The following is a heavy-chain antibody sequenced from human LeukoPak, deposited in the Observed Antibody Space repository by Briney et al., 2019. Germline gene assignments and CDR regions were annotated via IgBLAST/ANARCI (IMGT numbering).Heavy chain of an antibody. CDR1: GGSISSYY. J-gene: IGHJ6*03. CDR2: IYTSGST. CDR3: ARASVVPAAILNYYYYMDV. V-gene: IGHV4-4*07. Sequence: PSETLSLTCTVSGGSISSYYWSWIRQPAGKGLQWIGLIYTSGSTNYNPSLKSRVTMSVDTSKNQFSLKLSSVTAADTAVYYCARASVVPAAILNYYYYMDVWGKGTTVTVSS. D-gene: IGHD2-2*01.